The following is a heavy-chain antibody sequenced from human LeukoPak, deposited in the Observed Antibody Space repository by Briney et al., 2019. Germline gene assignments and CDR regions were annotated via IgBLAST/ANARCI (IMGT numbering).Heavy chain of an antibody. J-gene: IGHJ2*01. Sequence: GGSLRLSCAASGFTFSSYSMNWVRQAPGKGLEWVSSISSSSSYIYYADSVKGRFTISRDNAKNSLYLHMNSLRAEDTAVYYCAKEVKSSFQLPDYYFGLWGRGTLVSVSS. CDR1: GFTFSSYS. CDR3: AKEVKSSFQLPDYYFGL. CDR2: ISSSSSYI. V-gene: IGHV3-21*01. D-gene: IGHD3-10*01.